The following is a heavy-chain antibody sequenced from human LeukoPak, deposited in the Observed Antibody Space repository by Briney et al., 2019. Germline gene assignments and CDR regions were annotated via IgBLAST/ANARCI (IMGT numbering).Heavy chain of an antibody. V-gene: IGHV1-2*02. CDR1: GYTFTDHY. CDR3: ASGRYCSSTSCYRFDY. J-gene: IGHJ4*02. Sequence: ASVKVSCKTSGYTFTDHYMHWVRQAPGQGLEWMGWINPNSGGTNYAQKFQGRVTMTRDTSISTAYMELSRLRSDDTAVYYCASGRYCSSTSCYRFDYWGQGTLVTVSS. D-gene: IGHD2-2*02. CDR2: INPNSGGT.